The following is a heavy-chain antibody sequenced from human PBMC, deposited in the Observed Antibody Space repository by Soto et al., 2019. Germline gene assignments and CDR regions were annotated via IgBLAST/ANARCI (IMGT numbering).Heavy chain of an antibody. CDR1: GDSVTSTSYY. D-gene: IGHD3-3*01. V-gene: IGHV4-61*01. J-gene: IGHJ5*01. CDR2: SYYNGDT. CDR3: AREGGVLRLSNWFDS. Sequence: SETLSLTCTVSGDSVTSTSYYWSWVRQSPGKGLEWIGYSYYNGDTNYNPSLKSRVTTSVDTSKNQFSLNLTSVTAADTGVYYCAREGGVLRLSNWFDSWGQGIQVTVSS.